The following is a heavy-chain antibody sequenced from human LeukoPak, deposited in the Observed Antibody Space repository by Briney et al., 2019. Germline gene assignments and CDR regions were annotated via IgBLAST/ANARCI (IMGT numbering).Heavy chain of an antibody. D-gene: IGHD6-19*01. V-gene: IGHV5-51*01. CDR2: IYPGDSDT. J-gene: IGHJ4*02. CDR1: GNSFSNYW. CDR3: ARLPYSSGWHKAGD. Sequence: GESLKISCKGSGNSFSNYWIGWVRHLPGRGLEWMGIIYPGDSDTRYNPSFQGQVTISADKSISTAYLQWSSLKASDTAMYYCARLPYSSGWHKAGDWGQGTLVTVSS.